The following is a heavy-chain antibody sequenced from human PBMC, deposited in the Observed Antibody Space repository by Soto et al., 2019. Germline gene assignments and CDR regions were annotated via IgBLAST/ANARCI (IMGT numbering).Heavy chain of an antibody. Sequence: SETRSLTCNVSGGSITSYYWSWIRQSPGKGLEWIEYLYYGATTNYNPSLKSRVTMSGDRSKNQFSLKLTSVTAADTAVYYCTGGYNFDYWGQGTLVTVSS. D-gene: IGHD5-12*01. CDR1: GGSITSYY. CDR2: LYYGATT. J-gene: IGHJ4*01. CDR3: TGGYNFDY. V-gene: IGHV4-59*01.